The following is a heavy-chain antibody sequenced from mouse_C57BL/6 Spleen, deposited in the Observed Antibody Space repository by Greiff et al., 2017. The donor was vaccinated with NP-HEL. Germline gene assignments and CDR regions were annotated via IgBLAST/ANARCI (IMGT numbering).Heavy chain of an antibody. CDR2: INPNNGGT. Sequence: EVQLQQSGPELVKPGASVKISCKASGYTFTDYYMNWVKQSHGKSLEWIGDINPNNGGTSYNQKFKGKATLTVDKSSSTAYMELRSLTSEDSAVYYCARSALWLRRWYFDVWGTGTTVTVSS. J-gene: IGHJ1*03. D-gene: IGHD2-2*01. CDR1: GYTFTDYY. CDR3: ARSALWLRRWYFDV. V-gene: IGHV1-26*01.